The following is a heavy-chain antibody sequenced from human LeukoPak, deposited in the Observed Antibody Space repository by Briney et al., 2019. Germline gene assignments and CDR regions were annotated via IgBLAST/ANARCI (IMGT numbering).Heavy chain of an antibody. CDR2: ISWNSGNI. CDR3: ARGSNELDY. CDR1: GFTFDDYA. J-gene: IGHJ4*02. D-gene: IGHD1-1*01. Sequence: GGSLRLSCAASGFTFDDYAMHWVRQGPGKGLEWVSGISWNSGNIGYADSVKGRFTISRDNAKNSLYLQMNSLRAEDTAVYYCARGSNELDYWGQGTLVTVSS. V-gene: IGHV3-9*01.